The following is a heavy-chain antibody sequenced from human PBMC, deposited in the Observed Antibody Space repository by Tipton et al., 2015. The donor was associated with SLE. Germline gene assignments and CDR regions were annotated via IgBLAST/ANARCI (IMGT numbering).Heavy chain of an antibody. CDR2: IYYSGST. V-gene: IGHV4-30-4*01. Sequence: TLSLTCSVSGGSISSGNYYWSWIRQPPGKGLEWIGYIYYSGSTYYNPSLRSRLTISVDTSKNQFSLKLSSVTAADTAVYYCARARGNYALGYWGQGTLVTVSS. CDR3: ARARGNYALGY. CDR1: GGSISSGNYY. J-gene: IGHJ4*02. D-gene: IGHD3-22*01.